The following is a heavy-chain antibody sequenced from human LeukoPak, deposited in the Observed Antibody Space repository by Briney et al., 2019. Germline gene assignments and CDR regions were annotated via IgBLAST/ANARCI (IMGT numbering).Heavy chain of an antibody. J-gene: IGHJ4*02. D-gene: IGHD3-22*01. CDR1: GYTFTSYA. V-gene: IGHV7-4-1*02. CDR3: ARVVRGSSGYRYYFDY. Sequence: ASVKVSCKASGYTFTSYAMNWVRQAPGQGLEWMGWINTNTGNPTYARGFTGRFVFSLDTSVSTAYLQISSLKAEDIAVYYCARVVRGSSGYRYYFDYWGQGTLVTVSS. CDR2: INTNTGNP.